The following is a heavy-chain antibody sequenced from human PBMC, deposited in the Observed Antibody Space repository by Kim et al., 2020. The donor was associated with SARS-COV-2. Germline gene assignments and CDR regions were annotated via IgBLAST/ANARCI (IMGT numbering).Heavy chain of an antibody. Sequence: TYNPSLTSRVTIAVDTSKNHVSRRRSSVTAADTAVYYCAGDVGSSRAFDYWGQGTLVTVSS. D-gene: IGHD6-13*01. CDR3: AGDVGSSRAFDY. J-gene: IGHJ4*02. V-gene: IGHV4-59*01.